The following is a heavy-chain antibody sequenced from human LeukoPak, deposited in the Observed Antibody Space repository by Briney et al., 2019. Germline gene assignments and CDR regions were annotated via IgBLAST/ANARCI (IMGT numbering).Heavy chain of an antibody. CDR1: GFPFSSYC. CDR2: IKQDGSKK. CDR3: TRVGYIDEGIDY. V-gene: IGHV3-7*04. D-gene: IGHD5-24*01. Sequence: PGGSLRLSCVASGFPFSSYCMTWVRQAPGKGLEWVANIKQDGSKKSYVDSVKGRFTISRDNAKNSLYLQMNSLRAEDTAIYYCTRVGYIDEGIDYWGQGTLVTVSS. J-gene: IGHJ4*02.